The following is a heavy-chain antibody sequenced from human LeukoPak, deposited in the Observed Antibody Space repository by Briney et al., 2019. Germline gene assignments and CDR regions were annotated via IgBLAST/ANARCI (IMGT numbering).Heavy chain of an antibody. CDR3: ANGGSRDY. CDR2: ISGSGDST. D-gene: IGHD1-26*01. V-gene: IGHV3-23*01. Sequence: PGGSLRLSCAASGFTFSNFAMSWVRQAPGKGLEWVSAISGSGDSTYYADSVKGRFTISRDNSKNTLYLQMNSLRAEDTAVYYCANGGSRDYWGQGTLVTVSS. J-gene: IGHJ4*02. CDR1: GFTFSNFA.